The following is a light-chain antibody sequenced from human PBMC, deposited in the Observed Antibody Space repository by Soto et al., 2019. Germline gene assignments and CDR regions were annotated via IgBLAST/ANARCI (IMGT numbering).Light chain of an antibody. CDR2: DAS. Sequence: EIVLTQSPATLSLSPGERATLSCGASQSVSSYLAWYQQKPGQAPRLLIYDASNRATGIPARFSGSGSGTDFTLTISSLEPEDFAVYYCQQRSNWTWTFGQGTKV. CDR1: QSVSSY. J-gene: IGKJ1*01. CDR3: QQRSNWTWT. V-gene: IGKV3-11*01.